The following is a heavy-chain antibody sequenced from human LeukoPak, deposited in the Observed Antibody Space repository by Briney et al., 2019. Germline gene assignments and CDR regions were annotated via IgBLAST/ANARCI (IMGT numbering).Heavy chain of an antibody. CDR1: GYTFTGYY. CDR2: INPNSGGT. Sequence: ASVTVSFKASGYTFTGYYMHWVRQAPGQGLEWMGWINPNSGGTNYAQKFQGRVTMTRDTSISTAYMELSRLRSDDTAVYYCARGRIIITFGGVIARSHSDYWGQGTLVTVSS. V-gene: IGHV1-2*02. CDR3: ARGRIIITFGGVIARSHSDY. D-gene: IGHD3-16*02. J-gene: IGHJ4*02.